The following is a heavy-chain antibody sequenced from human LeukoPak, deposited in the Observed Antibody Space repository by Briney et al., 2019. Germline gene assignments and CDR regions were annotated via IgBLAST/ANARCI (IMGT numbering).Heavy chain of an antibody. D-gene: IGHD2-2*01. V-gene: IGHV3-15*01. CDR3: TTWDCSSTSCENFDY. J-gene: IGHJ4*02. Sequence: PGGSLRLSCAASGFTFSNAWMSWVRRAPGKGLEWVGRIKSKTDGGTTDYAAPVKGRFTISRDDSKNTLYLQMNSLKTEDTAVYYCTTWDCSSTSCENFDYWGQGTLVTVSS. CDR1: GFTFSNAW. CDR2: IKSKTDGGTT.